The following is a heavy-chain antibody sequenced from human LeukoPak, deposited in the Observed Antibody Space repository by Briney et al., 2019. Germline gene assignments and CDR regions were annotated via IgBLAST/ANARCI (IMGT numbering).Heavy chain of an antibody. J-gene: IGHJ4*02. CDR3: ARELDSSSWYQPFDN. CDR2: ISSSSSYI. V-gene: IGHV3-21*01. CDR1: GSTLRSYS. Sequence: GGSLRLSCAAFGSTLRSYSTNWVPQAPGKGLEWVSSISSSSSYIYYADSVKGRFTITRDNATNTLYLQMSSLTAEDTAVYYCARELDSSSWYQPFDNWGQGTLVTVSS. D-gene: IGHD6-13*01.